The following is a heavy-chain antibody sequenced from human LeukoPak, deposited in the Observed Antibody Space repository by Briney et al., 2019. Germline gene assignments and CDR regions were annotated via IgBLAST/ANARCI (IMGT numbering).Heavy chain of an antibody. CDR1: GFTFSSYA. Sequence: GGSLRLSCAASGFTFSSYAMSWVRQAPGKGLEWVSAISGSGGSTYYADSVKGRFTISRDNAKNSLYLQMNSLRAEDTAVYYCARDKGEAPFDYWGQGTLVTVSS. V-gene: IGHV3-23*01. J-gene: IGHJ4*02. CDR2: ISGSGGST. D-gene: IGHD3-10*01. CDR3: ARDKGEAPFDY.